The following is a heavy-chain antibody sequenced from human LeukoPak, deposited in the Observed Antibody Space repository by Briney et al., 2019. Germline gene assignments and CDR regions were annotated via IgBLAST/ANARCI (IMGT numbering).Heavy chain of an antibody. CDR1: GFTFSSYA. CDR3: AKDHSSSWGVYFDY. J-gene: IGHJ4*02. Sequence: GGSLRLSCAASGFTFSSYAMSWVRQAPGKGLEWVSYISSSSSTIYYADSVKGRFTISRDNSKNTLYLQMNSLRAEDTAVYYCAKDHSSSWGVYFDYWGQGTLVTVSS. CDR2: ISSSSSTI. D-gene: IGHD6-13*01. V-gene: IGHV3-23*01.